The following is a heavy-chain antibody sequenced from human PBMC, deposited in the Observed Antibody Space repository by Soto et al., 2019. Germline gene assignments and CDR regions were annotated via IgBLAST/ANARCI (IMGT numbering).Heavy chain of an antibody. J-gene: IGHJ4*02. D-gene: IGHD1-26*01. CDR3: ARELGGSYPFDY. Sequence: QVQLVESGGGLVKPGGSLRLSCAASGFSLSDYYMSWIRQAPGKGLEWVSYISSSSSYINYADSVKGRFTISRVNTKNSLYLQMNSLRAEDTAVYYCARELGGSYPFDYWGQGTLVTVSS. CDR1: GFSLSDYY. CDR2: ISSSSSYI. V-gene: IGHV3-11*06.